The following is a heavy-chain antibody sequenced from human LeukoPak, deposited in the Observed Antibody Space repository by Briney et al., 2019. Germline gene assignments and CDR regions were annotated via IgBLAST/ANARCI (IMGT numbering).Heavy chain of an antibody. Sequence: GGSLRLSCAASGFTFSSYSMNWVRQAPGKGLEWVSYISSSSSTIYYADSVKGRFTISRDNAKNSLYLQMNSLRAEDTAVYYCARSGRSTSKPNNWFDPWGQGTLVTVSS. V-gene: IGHV3-48*04. D-gene: IGHD2-2*01. CDR2: ISSSSSTI. CDR1: GFTFSSYS. J-gene: IGHJ5*02. CDR3: ARSGRSTSKPNNWFDP.